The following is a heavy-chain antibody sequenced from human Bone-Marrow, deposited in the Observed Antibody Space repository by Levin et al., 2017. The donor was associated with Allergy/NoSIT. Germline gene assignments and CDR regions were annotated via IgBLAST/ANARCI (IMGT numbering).Heavy chain of an antibody. D-gene: IGHD4-17*01. V-gene: IGHV3-21*01. CDR3: ARATVTTLGY. CDR2: ISSSSSYI. CDR1: GFTFSSYS. J-gene: IGHJ4*02. Sequence: GASVKVSCAASGFTFSSYSMNWVRQAPGKGLEWVSSISSSSSYIYYADSVKGRFTISRDNAKNSLYLQMNSLRAEDTAVYYCARATVTTLGYWGQGTLVTVSS.